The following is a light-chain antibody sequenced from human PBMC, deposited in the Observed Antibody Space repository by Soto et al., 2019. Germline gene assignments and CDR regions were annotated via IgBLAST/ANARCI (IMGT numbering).Light chain of an antibody. CDR1: QSGSSDY. CDR2: GAS. CDR3: QQYGSSPRT. J-gene: IGKJ1*01. Sequence: EIVLTQSPGTLSLSPGERATLACRASQSGSSDYLAWYQQKPGQAPRLLIYGASRATGVPDRFSGSGSGTDFTLTISRLEPEDFAVYYCQQYGSSPRTFGQGTKVDIK. V-gene: IGKV3-20*01.